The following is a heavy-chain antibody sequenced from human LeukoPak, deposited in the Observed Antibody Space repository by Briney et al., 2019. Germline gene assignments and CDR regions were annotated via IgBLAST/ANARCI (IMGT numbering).Heavy chain of an antibody. CDR2: IYYSGST. CDR3: ARGVVIAPQTFDY. Sequence: NPSETLSLTCTVSGESTSGFYWTWIRQPPGKGLEWIGYIYYSGSTNYNPSLKSRVTISVDTSKNQFSLKLSSVTAADTAVYYCARGVVIAPQTFDYWGQGTLVTVSS. CDR1: GESTSGFY. J-gene: IGHJ4*02. V-gene: IGHV4-59*01. D-gene: IGHD2-21*01.